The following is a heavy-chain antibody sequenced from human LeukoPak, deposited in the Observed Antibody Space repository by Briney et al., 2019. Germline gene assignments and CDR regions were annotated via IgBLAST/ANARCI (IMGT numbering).Heavy chain of an antibody. Sequence: GASVKVSCKTSGYTFTSYYFHWVRQAPGQGLEWAGTIDPADGTTNYALRFQGRVTMTRDMSTSTVFMNLSSLVSEDTAVYFCARGYYDSSGYYDAFDIWGQGTMVSVSS. J-gene: IGHJ3*02. V-gene: IGHV1-46*01. CDR1: GYTFTSYY. D-gene: IGHD3-22*01. CDR2: IDPADGTT. CDR3: ARGYYDSSGYYDAFDI.